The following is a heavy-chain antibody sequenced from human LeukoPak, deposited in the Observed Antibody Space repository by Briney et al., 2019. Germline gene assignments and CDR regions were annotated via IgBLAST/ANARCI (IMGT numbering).Heavy chain of an antibody. D-gene: IGHD3-10*01. CDR2: ISAYNGNT. Sequence: ASVKVSCKASGYTFTSYGISWVRQAPGQGLEWMGWISAYNGNTNYAQKLQGRVTMTTDTSTSTAYMELRSLGSDDTAVYYCARGVSMSPGLLWFGEYWGFDYWGQGTLVTVSS. J-gene: IGHJ4*02. V-gene: IGHV1-18*01. CDR1: GYTFTSYG. CDR3: ARGVSMSPGLLWFGEYWGFDY.